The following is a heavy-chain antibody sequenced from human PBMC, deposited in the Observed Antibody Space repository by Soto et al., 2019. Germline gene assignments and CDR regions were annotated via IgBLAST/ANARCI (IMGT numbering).Heavy chain of an antibody. D-gene: IGHD3-10*01. CDR1: GFTFSSYA. V-gene: IGHV3-30-3*01. CDR2: ISYDGSNK. CDR3: ARDYGSGSYPYYYGMDV. J-gene: IGHJ6*02. Sequence: PGGSLRLSCAASGFTFSSYAMHWVRQAPGKGLEWVAVISYDGSNKYYADSVKGRFTISRDNSKNTLYLQMNSLRAEDTAVYYCARDYGSGSYPYYYGMDVWGQGTTVTLSS.